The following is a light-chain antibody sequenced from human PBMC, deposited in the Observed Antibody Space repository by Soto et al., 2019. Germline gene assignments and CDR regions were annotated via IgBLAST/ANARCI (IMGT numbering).Light chain of an antibody. V-gene: IGLV2-11*01. Sequence: QSLQSHPLSVSWSPGHSVTISCTGTSSDVGGYNFVSWYQQHPGKAPKLMIYDVSKRPSGVPDRFSGSKSDNTASLTISGLQAEDEADYYCCSYAGSYNYVFGTGTKVTVL. CDR3: CSYAGSYNYV. CDR1: SSDVGGYNF. J-gene: IGLJ1*01. CDR2: DVS.